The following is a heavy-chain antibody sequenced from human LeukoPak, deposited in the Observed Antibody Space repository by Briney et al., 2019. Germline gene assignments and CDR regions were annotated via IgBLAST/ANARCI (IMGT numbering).Heavy chain of an antibody. CDR2: IYPGDSDT. V-gene: IGHV5-51*01. D-gene: IGHD3-10*01. CDR3: ARSYYYGSGQSHYYYMDV. CDR1: GYSFTSYW. J-gene: IGHJ6*03. Sequence: GESLKISCKGSGYSFTSYWIGWVRQMPGKGLEWMGIIYPGDSDTRYSPSFQGQVTISADKSISTAYLQWSSLKASDTAMYYCARSYYYGSGQSHYYYMDVWGKGTTVTVSS.